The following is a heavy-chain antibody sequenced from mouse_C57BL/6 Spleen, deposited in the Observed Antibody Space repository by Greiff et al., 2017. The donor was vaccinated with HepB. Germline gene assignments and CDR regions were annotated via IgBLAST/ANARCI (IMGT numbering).Heavy chain of an antibody. J-gene: IGHJ4*01. D-gene: IGHD1-1*01. CDR2: ISDGGSYT. CDR1: GFTFSSYA. V-gene: IGHV5-4*01. Sequence: EVQGVESGGGLVKPGGSLKLSCAASGFTFSSYAMSWVRQTPEKRLEWVATISDGGSYTYYPDNVKGRFTISRDNAKNNLYLQMSHLKSEDTAMYYCARDGYYGSSHYYAMDYWGQRTSVTVSS. CDR3: ARDGYYGSSHYYAMDY.